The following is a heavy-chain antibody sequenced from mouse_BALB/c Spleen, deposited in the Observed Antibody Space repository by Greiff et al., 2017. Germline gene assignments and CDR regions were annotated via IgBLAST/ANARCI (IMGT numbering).Heavy chain of an antibody. J-gene: IGHJ3*01. CDR2: ISYSGST. CDR3: ARRDSSGFAY. Sequence: EVQRVESGPSLVKPSQTLSLTCSVTGDSITSGYWNWIRKFPGNKLEYMGYISYSGSTYYNPSLKSRISITRDTSKNQYYLQLNSVTTEDTATYYCARRDSSGFAYWGQGTLVTVSA. V-gene: IGHV3-8*02. D-gene: IGHD3-2*01. CDR1: GDSITSGY.